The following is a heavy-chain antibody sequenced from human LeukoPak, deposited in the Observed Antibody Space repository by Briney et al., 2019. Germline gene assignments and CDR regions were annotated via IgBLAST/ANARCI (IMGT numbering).Heavy chain of an antibody. Sequence: GGSLRLSCAASGFTFSSYWMSWVRQAPGKGLEWVANIKQDGSEKYYVDSVKGRFTISRDNAKNSLYLQMNSLRAEDTAVYYCARDDFWSGYPAYYYYYMDVWGKGTTVIVSS. D-gene: IGHD3-3*01. CDR1: GFTFSSYW. V-gene: IGHV3-7*01. CDR3: ARDDFWSGYPAYYYYYMDV. CDR2: IKQDGSEK. J-gene: IGHJ6*03.